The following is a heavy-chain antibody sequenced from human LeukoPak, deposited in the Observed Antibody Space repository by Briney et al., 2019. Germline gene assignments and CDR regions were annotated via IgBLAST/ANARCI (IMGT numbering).Heavy chain of an antibody. CDR2: ISGYNGDT. CDR3: TKSRTGTAVVGAFDI. J-gene: IGHJ3*02. Sequence: ASVKVSCKASGYPFTSSGISWVRQAPGQGLEWMGWISGYNGDTNNAQKVQGRLIMTTDTSTSTAYMELRSLRYDDTAVYYCTKSRTGTAVVGAFDIWGQGTMVTVSS. V-gene: IGHV1-18*01. CDR1: GYPFTSSG. D-gene: IGHD1-1*01.